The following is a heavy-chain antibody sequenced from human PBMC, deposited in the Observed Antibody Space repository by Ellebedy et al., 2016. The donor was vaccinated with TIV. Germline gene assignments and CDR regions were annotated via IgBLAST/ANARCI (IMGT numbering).Heavy chain of an antibody. CDR2: ISDSGST. CDR3: ARHVWLHGAFDI. D-gene: IGHD3-3*02. CDR1: GGSFSAYY. Sequence: GSLRLSCAVYGGSFSAYYWIWIRQPPGKGLEWIGEISDSGSTNYNPSLKSRVTISLDTSKKQFSLKLSSVTAADTAVYYCARHVWLHGAFDIWGQGTMVTVSS. J-gene: IGHJ3*02. V-gene: IGHV4-34*01.